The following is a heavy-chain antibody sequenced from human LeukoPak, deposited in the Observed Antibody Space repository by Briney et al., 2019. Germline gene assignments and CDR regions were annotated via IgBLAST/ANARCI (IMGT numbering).Heavy chain of an antibody. CDR3: ARRASRDDILTGDQHEGMDV. CDR1: GFTFSSYG. V-gene: IGHV3-33*01. J-gene: IGHJ6*04. CDR2: IWYDGSNK. Sequence: GRSLRLSCAASGFTFSSYGMHWVRQAPGKGLEWVAVIWYDGSNKYYADSVKGRFTISRDNSKNTLYLQMNSLRAEDTAVYYCARRASRDDILTGDQHEGMDVWGKGTTVTVSS. D-gene: IGHD3-9*01.